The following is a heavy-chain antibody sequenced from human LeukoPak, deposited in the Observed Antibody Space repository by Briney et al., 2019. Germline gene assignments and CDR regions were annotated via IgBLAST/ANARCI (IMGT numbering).Heavy chain of an antibody. J-gene: IGHJ6*02. CDR2: IIPIFGTA. Sequence: SVKVSCKASGYTFSGYGISWVRQAPGQGLEWMGGIIPIFGTANYAQKFQGRVTITADESTSTAYMELSSLRSEDTAVYYCARESKNLYYYYYYGMDVWGQGTTVTVSS. CDR1: GYTFSGYG. V-gene: IGHV1-69*13. CDR3: ARESKNLYYYYYYGMDV.